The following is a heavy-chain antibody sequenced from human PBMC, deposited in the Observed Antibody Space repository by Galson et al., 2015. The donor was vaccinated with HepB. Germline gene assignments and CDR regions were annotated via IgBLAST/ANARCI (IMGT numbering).Heavy chain of an antibody. CDR3: ARDGPTYYYGSGSYSSYMDV. D-gene: IGHD3-10*01. Sequence: SLRLSCAASGFTFSSYSMNWVRQAPGKGLEWVPSISSSSSYIYYADSVKGRFTISRDNAKNSLYLQMNSLRAEDTAVYYCARDGPTYYYGSGSYSSYMDVWGKGTTVTVSS. J-gene: IGHJ6*03. CDR2: ISSSSSYI. CDR1: GFTFSSYS. V-gene: IGHV3-21*01.